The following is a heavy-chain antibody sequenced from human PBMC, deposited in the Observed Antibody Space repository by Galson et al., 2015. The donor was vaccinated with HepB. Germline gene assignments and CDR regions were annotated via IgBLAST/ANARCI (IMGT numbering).Heavy chain of an antibody. J-gene: IGHJ5*02. D-gene: IGHD6-19*01. CDR2: ITDSGGNT. V-gene: IGHV3-23*01. Sequence: SLRLSCAASGYTFSRYAMTWVRQAPGKGLGWVSRITDSGGNTEYADSVKGRFTISRDNSKNTLYLHMNSLRAEDTAIYYCVKDHIALAGSRGRGLDPWGQGTLVTVSS. CDR1: GYTFSRYA. CDR3: VKDHIALAGSRGRGLDP.